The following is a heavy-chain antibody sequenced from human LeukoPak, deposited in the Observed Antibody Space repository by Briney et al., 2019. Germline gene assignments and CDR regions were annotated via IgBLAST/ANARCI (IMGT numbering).Heavy chain of an antibody. CDR1: GGSISSGGYC. Sequence: SQTLSLTCAVSGGSISSGGYCGSWIRQPTGKGLEWIGYFYHTASTHYNPSLKIPVTISVDTSTNQFSLKLSSVTAADTAVYYCARAVSVTTIPFDYWGQGTLVTVSS. CDR3: ARAVSVTTIPFDY. D-gene: IGHD5-12*01. CDR2: FYHTAST. V-gene: IGHV4-30-2*01. J-gene: IGHJ4*02.